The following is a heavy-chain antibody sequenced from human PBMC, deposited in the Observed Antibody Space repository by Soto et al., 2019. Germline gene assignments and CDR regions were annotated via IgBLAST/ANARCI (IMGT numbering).Heavy chain of an antibody. J-gene: IGHJ4*02. CDR3: ARGRYGDY. CDR2: ISAHNGNT. D-gene: IGHD1-1*01. CDR1: GYTFTSYG. Sequence: QVHLVQSGAEVKKPGASMKVSCKGSGYTFTSYGITWVRQAPGQGFEWMGWISAHNGNTNYAQKLQGRVTVTRDTSTSTAYMELRSLRSDDTAVYYCARGRYGDYWGQGALVTVSS. V-gene: IGHV1-18*01.